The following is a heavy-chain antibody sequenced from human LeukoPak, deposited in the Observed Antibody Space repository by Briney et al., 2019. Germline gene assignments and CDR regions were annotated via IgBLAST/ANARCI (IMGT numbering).Heavy chain of an antibody. V-gene: IGHV4-30-4*01. CDR2: IYYSGST. J-gene: IGHJ5*02. Sequence: SQTLSLTCTVSGGSISSGDYYWSWIRQPPGKGLEWIGYIYYSGSTNYNPSLKSRVTISVDTSKNQFSLKLSSVTAADTAVYYCARGSITIFGVVTGTNWFDPWGQGTLVTVSS. CDR3: ARGSITIFGVVTGTNWFDP. D-gene: IGHD3-3*01. CDR1: GGSISSGDYY.